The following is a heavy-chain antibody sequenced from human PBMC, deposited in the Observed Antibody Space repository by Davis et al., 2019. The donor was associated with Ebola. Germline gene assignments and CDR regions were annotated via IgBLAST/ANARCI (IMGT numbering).Heavy chain of an antibody. V-gene: IGHV1-18*01. CDR1: GYTFTSYG. J-gene: IGHJ6*02. CDR3: ARVFGAMYYYGMDV. D-gene: IGHD1-26*01. Sequence: ALVKVSCKASGYTFTSYGISWVRQAPGQGLEWMGWISAYNGNTNYAQKLQGRVTMTTDTSTSTAYMELRSLRSDDTAVYYCARVFGAMYYYGMDVWGQGTTVTVSS. CDR2: ISAYNGNT.